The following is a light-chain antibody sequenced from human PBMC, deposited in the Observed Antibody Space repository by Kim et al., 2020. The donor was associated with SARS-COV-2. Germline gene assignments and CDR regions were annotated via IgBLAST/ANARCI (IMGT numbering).Light chain of an antibody. J-gene: IGLJ3*02. CDR1: SSDIGSNT. CDR2: SNI. Sequence: ELTQPPSASGTPGQWVTISCSGSSSDIGSNTVTWYQQFPGTTPKLLIYSNIQRPSGVPDRFSGSKSGTSASLAISGLQSEDEADYYCASWDDSLSGWVFGGGTQLTVL. V-gene: IGLV1-44*01. CDR3: ASWDDSLSGWV.